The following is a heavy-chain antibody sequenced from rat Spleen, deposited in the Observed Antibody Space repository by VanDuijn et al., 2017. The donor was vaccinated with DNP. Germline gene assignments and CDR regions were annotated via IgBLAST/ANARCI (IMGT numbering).Heavy chain of an antibody. Sequence: EVQLVESSGGLVQPGRSLKLSCAASGFTFRDYTMAWVRQAPKKGLEWVATIIYDGSTTYYRDSVKGRFTISRDNAKSTLYLEMDSLRSEDTATYYCARRGTTGMHYFDYWGQGVVVTVSS. CDR3: ARRGTTGMHYFDY. CDR2: IIYDGSTT. J-gene: IGHJ2*01. V-gene: IGHV5-17*01. CDR1: GFTFRDYT. D-gene: IGHD1-11*01.